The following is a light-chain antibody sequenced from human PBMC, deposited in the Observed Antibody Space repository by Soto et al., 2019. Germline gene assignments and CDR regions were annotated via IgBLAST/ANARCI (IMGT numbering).Light chain of an antibody. CDR1: QSVSDY. Sequence: EVVLTQSPASLSLSPGDRATLSCRADQSVSDYLAWYQQKPGQPPRLLFFDASSRASGVPHRFSAGGSGTDCTLIISSLQPEDFAVYYCQQRVNWPPTFGGGTKVEI. V-gene: IGKV3-11*01. CDR2: DAS. CDR3: QQRVNWPPT. J-gene: IGKJ4*01.